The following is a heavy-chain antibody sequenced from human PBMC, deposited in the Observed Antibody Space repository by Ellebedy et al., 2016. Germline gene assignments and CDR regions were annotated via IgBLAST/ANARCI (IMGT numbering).Heavy chain of an antibody. CDR2: ISSTATYI. Sequence: GESLKISCTASGFTFSNFAMSWVRQAPGKGLEWVSSISSTATYIYYAASVKGRFTISRDSSKNTLYLDMDSLRAEDTAIYYCAKCRHINGCLLDYWGQGTLVTVSS. CDR3: AKCRHINGCLLDY. D-gene: IGHD6-19*01. J-gene: IGHJ4*02. V-gene: IGHV3-21*04. CDR1: GFTFSNFA.